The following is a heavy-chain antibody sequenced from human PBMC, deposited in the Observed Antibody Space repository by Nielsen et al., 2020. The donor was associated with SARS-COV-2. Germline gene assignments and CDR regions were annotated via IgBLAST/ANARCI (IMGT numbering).Heavy chain of an antibody. CDR2: INPSGGST. D-gene: IGHD3-3*01. Sequence: VRQMPGKGLEWMGIINPSGGSTSYAQKFQGRVTMTRDTSTSTVYMKLSSLRSEDTAVYYCARGPGSYYDFWSGSLDCNWFDPWGQGTLVTVSS. V-gene: IGHV1-46*01. J-gene: IGHJ5*02. CDR3: ARGPGSYYDFWSGSLDCNWFDP.